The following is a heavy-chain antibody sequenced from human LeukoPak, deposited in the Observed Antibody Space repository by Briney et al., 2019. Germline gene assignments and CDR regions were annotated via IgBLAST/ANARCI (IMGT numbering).Heavy chain of an antibody. D-gene: IGHD2-2*01. J-gene: IGHJ4*02. CDR3: ASLYCSSTSCWGVFDY. CDR2: INPNSGGT. V-gene: IGHV1-2*02. CDR1: GYTFTSYA. Sequence: GASVKVSCKASGYTFTSYAMNWVRQAPGQGLEWMGWINPNSGGTNYAQKFQGRVTMTRDTSISTAYMELSRLRSDDTAVYYCASLYCSSTSCWGVFDYWGQGTLVTVSS.